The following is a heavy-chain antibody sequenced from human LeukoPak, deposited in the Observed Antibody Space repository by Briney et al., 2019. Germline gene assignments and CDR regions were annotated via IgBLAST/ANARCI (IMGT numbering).Heavy chain of an antibody. V-gene: IGHV3-49*03. D-gene: IGHD2-2*01. CDR1: GFTLGDYA. Sequence: PGGSLRLSCTASGFTLGDYAMSWFRQAPGKGLEWVGFIRSKAYGGTTEYAASVKGRFTISRDDSKSIAYLQMNSLKTEDTAVYYCTRDRRGYCSSTSCEPFDYWGQGTLVTVSS. CDR2: IRSKAYGGTT. CDR3: TRDRRGYCSSTSCEPFDY. J-gene: IGHJ4*02.